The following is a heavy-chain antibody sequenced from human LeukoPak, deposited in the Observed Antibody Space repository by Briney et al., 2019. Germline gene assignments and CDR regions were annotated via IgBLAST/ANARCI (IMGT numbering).Heavy chain of an antibody. CDR2: INPDSGGT. CDR1: GYTFTGYY. J-gene: IGHJ3*02. Sequence: ASVKVSCKASGYTFTGYYIHWVRQAPGQGLELMGWINPDSGGTNSAQMFQDRVTMTRDTSISTAYMELSRLRSDETAVYYCARTYYYGSGSYSEGAFDIWGQGTMVTVSS. V-gene: IGHV1-2*02. D-gene: IGHD3-10*01. CDR3: ARTYYYGSGSYSEGAFDI.